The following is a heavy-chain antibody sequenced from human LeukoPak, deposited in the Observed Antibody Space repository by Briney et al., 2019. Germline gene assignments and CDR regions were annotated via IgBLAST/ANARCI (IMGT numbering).Heavy chain of an antibody. V-gene: IGHV3-30*02. Sequence: GGSLRLSCATSGVILSTYGMHWVRQAPGKGLEWVAIIRYDGSNKAYADSVKGRFTISRDTSKKTLYLQMNSLRAEDTAVYYCAKTYYYSNMDVWGKGTTVTVSS. CDR2: IRYDGSNK. J-gene: IGHJ6*03. CDR3: AKTYYYSNMDV. CDR1: GVILSTYG.